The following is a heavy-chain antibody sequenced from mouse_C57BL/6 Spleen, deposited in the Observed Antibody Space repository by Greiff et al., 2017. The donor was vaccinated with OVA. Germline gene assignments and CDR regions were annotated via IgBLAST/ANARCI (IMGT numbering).Heavy chain of an antibody. CDR3: ARDSYYYAMDY. CDR1: GFTFSDYG. CDR2: ISSGSSPI. J-gene: IGHJ4*01. V-gene: IGHV5-17*01. Sequence: EVKLVESGGGLVKPGGSLKLSCAASGFTFSDYGMHWVRQAPEKGLEWVAYISSGSSPIYYADTVKGRFTISRDNAKNTLFLQMTSLRSEDTAMYYCARDSYYYAMDYWGQGTSVTVSS.